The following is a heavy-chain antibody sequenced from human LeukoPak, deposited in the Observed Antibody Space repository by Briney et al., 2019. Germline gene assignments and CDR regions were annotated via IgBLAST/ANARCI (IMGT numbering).Heavy chain of an antibody. D-gene: IGHD1-26*01. V-gene: IGHV3-30-3*01. CDR1: GFTFSSYA. CDR2: ISYDGSNK. CDR3: ARSEVGAPDY. J-gene: IGHJ4*02. Sequence: GGSLRLSCAASGFTFSSYAMHWARQAPGKGLEWVAVISYDGSNKYYADSVKGRFTISRDNSKNTLYLQMNSLRAEDTAVYYCARSEVGAPDYWGQGTLVTVSS.